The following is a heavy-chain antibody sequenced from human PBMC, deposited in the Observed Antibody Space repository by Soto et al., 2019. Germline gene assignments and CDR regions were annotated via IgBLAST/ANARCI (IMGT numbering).Heavy chain of an antibody. CDR1: GGSFSGYY. J-gene: IGHJ4*02. V-gene: IGHV4-30-4*01. Sequence: PSETLSLTCAVYGGSFSGYYWSWIRQSPGEGLEWIGHIYSSGTAYYNPSLMSRVSMSIDTSKNQFSLNLNSVTVADTAVYFCARELRGYSYGPGEVYWGRGTLVTVSS. CDR3: ARELRGYSYGPGEVY. CDR2: IYSSGTA. D-gene: IGHD5-18*01.